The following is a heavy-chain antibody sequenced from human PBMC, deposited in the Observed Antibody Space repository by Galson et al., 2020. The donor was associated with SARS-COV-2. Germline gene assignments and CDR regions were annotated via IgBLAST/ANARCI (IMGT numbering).Heavy chain of an antibody. CDR3: ARRRSYDILTGSGDWFDP. V-gene: IGHV4-39*01. J-gene: IGHJ5*02. D-gene: IGHD3-9*01. Sequence: SETLSLTCTVSGGSISSSLYFWGWIRQPPGKGLEWIGSIYYSGSTYYNPSLKSRVTIFVDTAKSQFSLKVTSVTAADTAVYYCARRRSYDILTGSGDWFDPWGQGTLVTVSS. CDR2: IYYSGST. CDR1: GGSISSSLYF.